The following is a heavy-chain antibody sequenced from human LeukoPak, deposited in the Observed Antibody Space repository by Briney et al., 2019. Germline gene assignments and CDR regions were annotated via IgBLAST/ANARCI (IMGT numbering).Heavy chain of an antibody. CDR3: AREIGPIQLHLWGSAFDY. J-gene: IGHJ4*02. Sequence: ASVKVSCKASGYTFTGYYIHWVRQAPGQGLEWMGWINPNSGGTNYAQKFQGRVTMTRDTSISTAYMELSRLRSEDTAVYYCAREIGPIQLHLWGSAFDYWGQGTLVTVSS. D-gene: IGHD5-18*01. CDR2: INPNSGGT. CDR1: GYTFTGYY. V-gene: IGHV1-2*02.